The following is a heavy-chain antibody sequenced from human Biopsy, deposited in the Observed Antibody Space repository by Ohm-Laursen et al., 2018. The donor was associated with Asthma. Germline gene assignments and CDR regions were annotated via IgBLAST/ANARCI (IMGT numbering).Heavy chain of an antibody. J-gene: IGHJ1*01. Sequence: SLRLSCAASGFTFSSFGIHWVRQASGKGLEWVAVISYDGSDKYYADSVKGRFTISRDNSKNTLYLQMNSLRAEDTAVYYCAKGHGDYVFPYFQHWGQGTLVTVSS. CDR3: AKGHGDYVFPYFQH. CDR1: GFTFSSFG. CDR2: ISYDGSDK. V-gene: IGHV3-30*18. D-gene: IGHD4-17*01.